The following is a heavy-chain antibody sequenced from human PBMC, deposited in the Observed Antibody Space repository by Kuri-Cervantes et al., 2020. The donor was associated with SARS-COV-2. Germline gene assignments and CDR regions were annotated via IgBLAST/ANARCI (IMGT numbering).Heavy chain of an antibody. CDR2: IRYDGSNK. D-gene: IGHD3-22*01. V-gene: IGHV3-30*02. CDR1: GFTFRKYS. J-gene: IGHJ3*02. Sequence: GGSLRLSCAASGFTFRKYSMNWVRQAPGKGLEWVAFIRYDGSNKYYADSVKGRFTISRDNSKNTLYLQMNSLRAEDTAVYYCARDSGDSSGLDAFDIWGQGTMVTVSS. CDR3: ARDSGDSSGLDAFDI.